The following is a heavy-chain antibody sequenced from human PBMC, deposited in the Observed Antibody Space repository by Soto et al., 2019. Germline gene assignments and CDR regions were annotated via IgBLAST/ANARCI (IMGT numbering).Heavy chain of an antibody. CDR2: IVVGGGNK. Sequence: VKVSCKASGYTFTSYYMHWVRQAPGQGLEWIGWIVVGGGNKKYAQGVQERITITREMSTSTAYMELSDLRSEDTAVYSCAEELYSGGSCCSFDIWGQGTMVTVSS. J-gene: IGHJ3*02. V-gene: IGHV1-58*02. CDR1: GYTFTSYY. CDR3: AEELYSGGSCCSFDI. D-gene: IGHD1-26*01.